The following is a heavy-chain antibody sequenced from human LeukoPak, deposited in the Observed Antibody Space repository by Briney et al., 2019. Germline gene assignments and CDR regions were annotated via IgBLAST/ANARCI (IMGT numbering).Heavy chain of an antibody. Sequence: GGSLRLSCAASGFTFSDYYMNWIRQAPGKGLEWVSYISGSSSYTNYADSVKGRFTISRDDAKNSLYLQMNSLRAEDTAVYYCATRGHSSSWYYFDYWGQGTLVTVSS. D-gene: IGHD6-13*01. CDR2: ISGSSSYT. CDR1: GFTFSDYY. J-gene: IGHJ4*02. V-gene: IGHV3-11*03. CDR3: ATRGHSSSWYYFDY.